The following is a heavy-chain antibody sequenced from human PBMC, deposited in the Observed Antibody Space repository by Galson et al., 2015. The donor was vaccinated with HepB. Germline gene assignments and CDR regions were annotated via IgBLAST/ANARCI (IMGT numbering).Heavy chain of an antibody. D-gene: IGHD2-2*01. CDR1: GFTFTRYA. CDR3: AKYSQDIVVVPAAIYADY. J-gene: IGHJ4*02. V-gene: IGHV3-23*01. Sequence: SLRLSCAASGFTFTRYALSWVRQIPGKGLEWVSAITGSGRPTHYADSVTGRSTISRDNSKNTLYLQMNSLRAEDTAIYFCAKYSQDIVVVPAAIYADYWGQGTLVTVSS. CDR2: ITGSGRPT.